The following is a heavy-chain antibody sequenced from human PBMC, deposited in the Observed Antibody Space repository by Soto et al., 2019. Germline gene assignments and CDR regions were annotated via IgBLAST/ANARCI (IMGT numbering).Heavy chain of an antibody. Sequence: ASLKVSCKASGYTFTSYDINWARQATGQGLEWMGWMNPNSGNTGYAQKFQGRVNMTRNTSISPAYMELSSLRSEDTAVYYCARSTNDYGDRHWGQGTLVTVSS. CDR3: ARSTNDYGDRH. CDR2: MNPNSGNT. J-gene: IGHJ4*02. CDR1: GYTFTSYD. D-gene: IGHD4-17*01. V-gene: IGHV1-8*01.